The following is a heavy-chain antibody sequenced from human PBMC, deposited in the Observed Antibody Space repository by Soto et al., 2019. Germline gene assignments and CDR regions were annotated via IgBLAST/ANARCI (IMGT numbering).Heavy chain of an antibody. J-gene: IGHJ5*02. CDR1: GGSISSYY. Sequence: ETLSLTCTVSGGSISSYYWSWIRQPPGKGLEWIGYIYYSGSTNFNPSLKSRVTISVDTSKNQFSLKLSSVTAADTAVYYCARDLHVLLWFGELFRLDPWGQGTLVTVSS. D-gene: IGHD3-10*01. CDR2: IYYSGST. CDR3: ARDLHVLLWFGELFRLDP. V-gene: IGHV4-59*01.